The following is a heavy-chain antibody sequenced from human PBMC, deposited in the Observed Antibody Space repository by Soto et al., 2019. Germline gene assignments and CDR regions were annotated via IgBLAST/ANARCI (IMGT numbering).Heavy chain of an antibody. J-gene: IGHJ5*02. CDR1: GGTFSSYA. D-gene: IGHD2-15*01. Sequence: QVQLVQSGAEVKKPGSSVKVSCKASGGTFSSYAISWVRQAPGQGLEWMGGIIPIFGTANYEQKFQGRVTMTADEATSTAYMDLSRLTSEDTAVYYCAREVVVAATGWFDPWGQGTLVTVSS. CDR3: AREVVVAATGWFDP. CDR2: IIPIFGTA. V-gene: IGHV1-69*12.